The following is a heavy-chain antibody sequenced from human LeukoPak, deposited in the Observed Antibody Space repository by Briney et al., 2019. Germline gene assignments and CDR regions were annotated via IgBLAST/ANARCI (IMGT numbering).Heavy chain of an antibody. V-gene: IGHV1-18*01. CDR1: GYTFSSYG. J-gene: IGHJ4*02. Sequence: GASVKVSCKAPGYTFSSYGISWVRQAPGQGLEWMGWISAYNGNTNYAQKLQGRVTMTTDTSTSTAYMELRSLRSDDTAVYYCARTYSSSWYGLFDYWGQGTLVTVSS. CDR2: ISAYNGNT. CDR3: ARTYSSSWYGLFDY. D-gene: IGHD6-13*01.